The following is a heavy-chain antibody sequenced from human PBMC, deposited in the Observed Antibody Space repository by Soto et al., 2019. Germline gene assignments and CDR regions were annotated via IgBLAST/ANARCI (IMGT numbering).Heavy chain of an antibody. CDR1: GYTFTSYG. CDR3: ARDNSSSWYNWFDP. J-gene: IGHJ5*02. D-gene: IGHD6-13*01. Sequence: GASVKVSCKASGYTFTSYGISWVRQAPGQGLEWMGWISAYNGSTNYAQKLQGRVTMTTDTSTSTAYMELRSLRSDDTAVYYCARDNSSSWYNWFDPWGQGTLVTVSS. CDR2: ISAYNGST. V-gene: IGHV1-18*04.